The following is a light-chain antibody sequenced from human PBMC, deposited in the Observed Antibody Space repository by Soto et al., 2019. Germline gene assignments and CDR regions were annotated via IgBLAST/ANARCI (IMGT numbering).Light chain of an antibody. CDR3: AAWDDILNGYV. Sequence: QSALTQPASVSGSPGQSITISCTGTSSNVGSYKLVSWYQQHPGKAPKLMIFEVNKRPSGVSNRFSGSKSGNTASLVIRGLQSEDEADYYCAAWDDILNGYVFGGGTKVTVL. CDR2: EVN. J-gene: IGLJ1*01. V-gene: IGLV2-14*02. CDR1: SSNVGSYKL.